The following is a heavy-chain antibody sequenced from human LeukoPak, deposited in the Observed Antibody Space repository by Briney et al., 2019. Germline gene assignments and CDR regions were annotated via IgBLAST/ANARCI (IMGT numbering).Heavy chain of an antibody. D-gene: IGHD3-22*01. J-gene: IGHJ5*02. CDR1: GFTFSSHA. V-gene: IGHV3-23*01. CDR3: AKIAHDYYDSSGYSNWFDP. Sequence: GGSLRLSCVGSGFTFSSHAMSWVRQAPGKGLEWVSAVSGSGGSTYYADSVKGRFTISRDNSKNTLYLQMNSLRAEDTAVYYCAKIAHDYYDSSGYSNWFDPWGQGTLVTVSS. CDR2: VSGSGGST.